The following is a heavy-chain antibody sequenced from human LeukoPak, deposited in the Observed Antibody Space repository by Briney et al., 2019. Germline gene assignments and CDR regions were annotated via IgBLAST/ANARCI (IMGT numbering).Heavy chain of an antibody. D-gene: IGHD6-19*01. CDR3: AREISNGWGYFDY. CDR1: GFTFSLYA. Sequence: GGSLRLSCAPSGFTFSLYAMTWVRQAPGKGLEWVSDISGGGSITYYADSVRGRFTISRDNSNNRLYLQMNSLRAEDTAIYYCAREISNGWGYFDYWGQGSLVIVSP. V-gene: IGHV3-23*01. J-gene: IGHJ4*02. CDR2: ISGGGSIT.